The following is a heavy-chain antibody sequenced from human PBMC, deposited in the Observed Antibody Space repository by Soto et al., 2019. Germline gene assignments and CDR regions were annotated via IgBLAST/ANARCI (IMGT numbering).Heavy chain of an antibody. V-gene: IGHV1-18*01. D-gene: IGHD5-12*01. CDR2: ISAYNGNT. CDR1: GYTFTSYG. J-gene: IGHJ4*02. Sequence: ASVKVSCKASGYTFTSYGISWVRQTPGQGLEWLGWISAYNGNTNYPQKFQGRVTMTTDTSTSTAYMELRSLRSDDTARYYCVRDPGDGYNRFDSWGQGTLVTVSS. CDR3: VRDPGDGYNRFDS.